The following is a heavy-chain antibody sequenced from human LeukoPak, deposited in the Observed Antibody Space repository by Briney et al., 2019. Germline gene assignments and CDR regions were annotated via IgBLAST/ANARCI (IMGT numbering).Heavy chain of an antibody. J-gene: IGHJ4*02. Sequence: GGSLRLSCAASGFTVSSNYMSWVRQAPGKGLEWVSAISGSGSSAYYADSVQGRFTISRDNSKNTLYLQMNSLRAEDTVYYCAKHQDYGSGSYIDYWGQGTLVTVSS. CDR1: GFTVSSNY. V-gene: IGHV3-23*01. D-gene: IGHD3-10*01. CDR2: ISGSGSSA. CDR3: AKHQDYGSGSYIDY.